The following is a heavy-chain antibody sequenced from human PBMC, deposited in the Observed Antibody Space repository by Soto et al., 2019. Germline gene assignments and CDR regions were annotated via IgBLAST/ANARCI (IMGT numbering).Heavy chain of an antibody. Sequence: QVQLVQSGAEVKKPGSSVKVSCKASGGTFSSYTISWVRQAPGQGLEWMGRIIPILGIANYAQKFQGRVTIXXDXSXXTAYMELSSLRSEDTAVYYCAREYSYGHGYYGMDVWGQGTTVTVSS. J-gene: IGHJ6*02. D-gene: IGHD5-18*01. CDR3: AREYSYGHGYYGMDV. V-gene: IGHV1-69*08. CDR1: GGTFSSYT. CDR2: IIPILGIA.